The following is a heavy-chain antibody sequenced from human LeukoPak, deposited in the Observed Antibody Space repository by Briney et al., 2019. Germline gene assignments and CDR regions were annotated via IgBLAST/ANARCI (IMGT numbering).Heavy chain of an antibody. J-gene: IGHJ3*02. V-gene: IGHV3-53*01. CDR1: GLTVSSNY. CDR3: ARLKLRNAFDI. D-gene: IGHD7-27*01. CDR2: IYSGGNT. Sequence: GGSLRLSCAASGLTVSSNYMSWVRQAPGEGLEWVSVIYSGGNTYYADSVKGRFTISRDNSKNTLYLQMNSLRAEDTAVYYCARLKLRNAFDIWGQGTMVTVSS.